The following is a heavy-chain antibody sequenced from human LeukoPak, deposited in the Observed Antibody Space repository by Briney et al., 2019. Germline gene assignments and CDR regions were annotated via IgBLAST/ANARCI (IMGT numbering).Heavy chain of an antibody. CDR1: GGSFSGYY. CDR3: ARDADGYED. V-gene: IGHV4-34*01. J-gene: IGHJ4*02. D-gene: IGHD5-18*01. Sequence: KPSETLSLTCAVYGGSFSGYYWSWIRQPPGKGLEWIGEINHSGSTNYNPSLKSRVTISVDTSKNQFSLKLSSVTAADTAVYYCARDADGYEDWGQGTLVTVSS. CDR2: INHSGST.